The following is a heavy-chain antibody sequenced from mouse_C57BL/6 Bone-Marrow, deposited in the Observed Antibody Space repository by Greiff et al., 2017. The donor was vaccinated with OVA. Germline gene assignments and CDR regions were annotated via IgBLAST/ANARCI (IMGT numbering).Heavy chain of an antibody. CDR1: GYTFTSYW. J-gene: IGHJ1*03. D-gene: IGHD1-1*01. Sequence: VQLQQPGAELVMPGASVKLSCKASGYTFTSYWMHWVKQRPGQGLEWIGEIDPSDSYTNYNQKFKGKSTLTVDKSSSTAYMQLSSLTSEDSAVYYCAREGYGSSYRYFDVWGTGTTVTVSS. V-gene: IGHV1-69*01. CDR2: IDPSDSYT. CDR3: AREGYGSSYRYFDV.